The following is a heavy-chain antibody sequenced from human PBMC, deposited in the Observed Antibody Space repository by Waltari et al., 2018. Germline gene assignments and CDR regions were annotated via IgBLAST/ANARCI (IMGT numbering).Heavy chain of an antibody. Sequence: EVQLVESGGGLVQPGRSLRLSCAASGFTFDDYAMPWVRQAPGKGLEWVSGISWNSGSIGYADSVKGRFTISRDNAKNSLYLQMNSLRAEDTALYYCAKDIGVWGQGTLVTVSS. V-gene: IGHV3-9*01. J-gene: IGHJ4*02. D-gene: IGHD3-10*01. CDR1: GFTFDDYA. CDR3: AKDIGV. CDR2: ISWNSGSI.